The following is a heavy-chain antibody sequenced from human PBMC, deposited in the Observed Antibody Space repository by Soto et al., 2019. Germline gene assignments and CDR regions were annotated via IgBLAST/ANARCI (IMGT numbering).Heavy chain of an antibody. D-gene: IGHD6-13*01. CDR1: GFTFSSYG. Sequence: GGSLRLSCAASGFTFSSYGMHWVRQAPGKGLEWVAVISYDGSNKYYADSVKGRFTISRDNSKNTLYLQMNSLRAEDTAVYYCAKDGISSSWYGRYYYYGMEVWGQGTTVTVSS. CDR2: ISYDGSNK. J-gene: IGHJ6*02. CDR3: AKDGISSSWYGRYYYYGMEV. V-gene: IGHV3-30*18.